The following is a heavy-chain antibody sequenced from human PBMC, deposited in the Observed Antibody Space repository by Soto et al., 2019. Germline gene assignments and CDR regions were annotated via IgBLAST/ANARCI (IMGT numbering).Heavy chain of an antibody. D-gene: IGHD3-22*01. CDR2: IPPDGSNT. CDR1: GFTFSSPW. J-gene: IGHJ6*01. CDR3: ARGSRGNYDWDV. V-gene: IGHV3-74*01. Sequence: EVQLVESGGGLLQPGGSLRLSCAASGFTFSSPWMHWVRQAPGKGLVWVSRIPPDGSNTDYADSVKGRFTISRDNAKNTLYLQMNRLRTEDTAVYYGARGSRGNYDWDVWGQGTTVTVSS.